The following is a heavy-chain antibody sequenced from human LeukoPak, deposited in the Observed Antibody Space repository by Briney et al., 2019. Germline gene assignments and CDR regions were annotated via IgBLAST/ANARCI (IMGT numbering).Heavy chain of an antibody. CDR1: GYTLTELS. CDR3: ATDRSYYYGPGRRAFDI. CDR2: FDPEDGET. J-gene: IGHJ3*02. D-gene: IGHD3-10*01. V-gene: IGHV1-24*01. Sequence: ASVKVSCKVSGYTLTELSMHWVRQAPGKGLEWMGGFDPEDGETIYAQKFQGRVTMTEDTSTDTAYMELSSLRSEDTAVYYCATDRSYYYGPGRRAFDIWGQGTMVTVSS.